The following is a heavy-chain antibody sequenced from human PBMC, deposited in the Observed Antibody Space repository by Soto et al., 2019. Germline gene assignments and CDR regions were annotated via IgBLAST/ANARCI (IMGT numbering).Heavy chain of an antibody. CDR1: GFSFSISP. CDR3: ARDPKTSGGQHWAFNYFDS. CDR2: ISYDGTNK. D-gene: IGHD7-27*01. J-gene: IGHJ4*02. V-gene: IGHV3-30-3*01. Sequence: QVQLVESGGGVVQPGRSLRLSCAASGFSFSISPMHWVRQAPGKGPEWVALISYDGTNKFYADSVKGRFTISRDNSKSTLYLQVDSLIPEDAAVYSCARDPKTSGGQHWAFNYFDSWGQGTLVTVSS.